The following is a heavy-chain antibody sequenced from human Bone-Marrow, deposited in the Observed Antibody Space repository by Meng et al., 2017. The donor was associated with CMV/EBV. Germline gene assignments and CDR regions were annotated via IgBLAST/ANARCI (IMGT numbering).Heavy chain of an antibody. Sequence: GESLKISCAASGFTFSSYEMNWVRQASGKGLEWVSYISSSGSTIYYADSVKGRFTISRDNSKNTLYLQMNSLRAEDTAVYYCAKEGAGLTGNFDYWGQGTLVTVSS. J-gene: IGHJ4*02. CDR2: ISSSGSTI. CDR1: GFTFSSYE. D-gene: IGHD1-20*01. CDR3: AKEGAGLTGNFDY. V-gene: IGHV3-48*03.